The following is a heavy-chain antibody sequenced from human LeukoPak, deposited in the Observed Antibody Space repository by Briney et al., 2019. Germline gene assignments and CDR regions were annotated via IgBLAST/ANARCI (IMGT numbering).Heavy chain of an antibody. V-gene: IGHV4-39*07. CDR1: GGSISSGSYY. Sequence: SETLSLTCTVSGGSISSGSYYWGWIRQPPGKGLEWIGSIYYSGSTYYNPSLKSRVTISVDTSKNQFSLKLSSVTAANTAVYYCARDNIAAAGTHDYWGQGTLVTVSS. J-gene: IGHJ4*02. CDR2: IYYSGST. D-gene: IGHD6-13*01. CDR3: ARDNIAAAGTHDY.